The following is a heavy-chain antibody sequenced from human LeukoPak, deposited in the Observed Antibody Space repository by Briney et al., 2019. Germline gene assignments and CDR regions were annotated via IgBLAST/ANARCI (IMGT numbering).Heavy chain of an antibody. J-gene: IGHJ6*03. V-gene: IGHV3-48*01. CDR3: ARVSVEDYDSSGYSYYYYMDV. CDR2: ISSSRNNI. CDR1: GFTFSSYS. D-gene: IGHD3-22*01. Sequence: GGSLRLSCAASGFTFSSYSMSWVRQAPGKGLEWVSYISSSRNNIYDADPVKGRFTISRDNAKNSLSLQMNSLRAEDTAVYYCARVSVEDYDSSGYSYYYYMDVWGKGTTVTVSS.